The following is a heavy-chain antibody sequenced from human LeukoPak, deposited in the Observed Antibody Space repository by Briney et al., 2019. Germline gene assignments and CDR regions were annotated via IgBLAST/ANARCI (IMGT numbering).Heavy chain of an antibody. CDR1: GFTFSKAW. V-gene: IGHV3-15*01. D-gene: IGHD2-2*01. CDR3: TTRYCGRTSCYDAFDI. CDR2: IKSKTDGGTT. J-gene: IGHJ3*02. Sequence: GGSLRLSCAASGFTFSKAWMSWVRQAPGKGLEWVGRIKSKTDGGTTDYAAPVKGRFTISRDDSKNTLFVQMNSLKTEDTAVYYCTTRYCGRTSCYDAFDIWGQGTMVTVSS.